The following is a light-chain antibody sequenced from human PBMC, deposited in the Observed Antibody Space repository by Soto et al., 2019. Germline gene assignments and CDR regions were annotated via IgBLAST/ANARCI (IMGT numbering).Light chain of an antibody. Sequence: EIVLTQSPATLSLSPGERATLSCRASQSVSSYFAWYQQKPGQAPRLLIYDASNRATGIPARFSGSGSGTDFPLTISSLEPEDFAVYYCQQRGNWPLPFGQGTKVDIK. CDR3: QQRGNWPLP. CDR1: QSVSSY. V-gene: IGKV3-11*01. CDR2: DAS. J-gene: IGKJ1*01.